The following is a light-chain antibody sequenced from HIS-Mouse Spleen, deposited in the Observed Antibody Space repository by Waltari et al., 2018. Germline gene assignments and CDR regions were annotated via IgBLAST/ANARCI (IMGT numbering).Light chain of an antibody. CDR2: GKN. V-gene: IGLV3-19*01. CDR3: NSRDSSGNPVV. J-gene: IGLJ2*01. CDR1: SLRSYY. Sequence: SSELTQDPAVSVALGQTVRITCQGDSLRSYYASRYQQKPGQAPVLVIHGKNNRPSGIPDRFSGSSSGNTASLTITGAQAEDEADYYCNSRDSSGNPVVFGGGTKLTVL.